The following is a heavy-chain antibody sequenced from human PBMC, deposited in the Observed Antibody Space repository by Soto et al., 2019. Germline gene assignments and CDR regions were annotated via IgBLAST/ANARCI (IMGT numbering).Heavy chain of an antibody. J-gene: IGHJ2*01. D-gene: IGHD5-18*01. V-gene: IGHV3-11*06. CDR3: AIDLGGAMVTIFDL. CDR2: ISSSSSYT. CDR1: GFTFSDYY. Sequence: QVQLVESGGGLVKPGGSLRLSCAASGFTFSDYYMSWIRQAPGKGLEWVSYISSSSSYTNYADSVKGRFTISRDNAKNSLYLQMTSLRAEDTAVYYCAIDLGGAMVTIFDLWGRGTLVAVSS.